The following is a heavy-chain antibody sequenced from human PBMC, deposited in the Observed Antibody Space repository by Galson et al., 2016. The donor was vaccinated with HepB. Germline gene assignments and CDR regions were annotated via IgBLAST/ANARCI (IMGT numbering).Heavy chain of an antibody. V-gene: IGHV1-69*01. CDR2: IIPTVDTA. J-gene: IGHJ6*02. Sequence: FGGSFSSHAISWVRQAPGQGLEWMGGIIPTVDTAKYAQKFQGRVTITADESTTTIYMDVSSLRYEDTAVYYCARGLGYDDGMDVWGQGTTVTVSS. CDR1: GGSFSSHA. D-gene: IGHD5-12*01. CDR3: ARGLGYDDGMDV.